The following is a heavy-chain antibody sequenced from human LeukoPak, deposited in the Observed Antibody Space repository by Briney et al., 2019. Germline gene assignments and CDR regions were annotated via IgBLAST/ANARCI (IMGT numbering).Heavy chain of an antibody. CDR1: GFTFSSYG. CDR2: ISGSGGST. CDR3: AKTRFGCSSTSCYGFDY. Sequence: GGSLRLSCAASGFTFSSYGMCWVRQAPGKGLEWVSAISGSGGSTYYADSVKGRFTISRDNSKNTLYLQMNSLRAEDTAVYYCAKTRFGCSSTSCYGFDYWGQGTLVTVSS. D-gene: IGHD2-2*01. V-gene: IGHV3-23*01. J-gene: IGHJ4*02.